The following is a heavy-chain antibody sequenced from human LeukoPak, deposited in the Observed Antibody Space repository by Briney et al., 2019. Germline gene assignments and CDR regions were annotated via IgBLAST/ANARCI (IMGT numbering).Heavy chain of an antibody. CDR1: GFTFDNYA. V-gene: IGHV3-9*01. CDR2: ISWNSGYI. D-gene: IGHD6-19*01. CDR3: AKVRGTYSSGYFFDY. J-gene: IGHJ4*02. Sequence: GRSLRPSCAASGFTFDNYAMHWVRQAPGKGLEWLSIISWNSGYIGYADSVKGRFTISRDNAKKSLDLQMNSLRAEDTAFYYCAKVRGTYSSGYFFDYWGQGTLVTVSS.